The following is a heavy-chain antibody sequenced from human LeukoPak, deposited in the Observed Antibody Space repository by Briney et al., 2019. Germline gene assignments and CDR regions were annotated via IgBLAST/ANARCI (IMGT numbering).Heavy chain of an antibody. CDR3: ARGRNLGRGSYYDFWSGYSYY. CDR1: GFTFSSYS. V-gene: IGHV3-21*01. J-gene: IGHJ4*02. CDR2: ISSSSSYI. Sequence: GGSLRLSCAASGFTFSSYSMNWVRQAPGKGREWVSSISSSSSYIYYADSVKGRFTISRDNAKNSLYLQTNSLRAEDTAVYYCARGRNLGRGSYYDFWSGYSYYWGQGTLVTVSS. D-gene: IGHD3-3*01.